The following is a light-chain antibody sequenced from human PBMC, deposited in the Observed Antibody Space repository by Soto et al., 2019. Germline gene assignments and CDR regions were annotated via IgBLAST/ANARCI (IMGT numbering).Light chain of an antibody. CDR2: KVS. J-gene: IGKJ2*01. CDR1: QSPLYSDGNTY. CDR3: MQGTYWPYT. Sequence: DVVMTQPPLSLPVTLGQPASISCRSSQSPLYSDGNTYVSWFHQRPGQSPKRLIYKVSHRDSGVPDRFSGSRSGTDFTLQINRVEAEDLGVYYCMQGTYWPYTFGQGTKLEIK. V-gene: IGKV2-30*01.